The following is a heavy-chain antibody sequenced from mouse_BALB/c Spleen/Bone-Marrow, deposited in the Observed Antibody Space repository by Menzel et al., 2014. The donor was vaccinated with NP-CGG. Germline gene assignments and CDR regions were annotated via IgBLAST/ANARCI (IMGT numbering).Heavy chain of an antibody. Sequence: EVQLQQSGPDLVKPPQSLSLTCTVTGYSITSGYSWHWIRQFPGNKLEWMGYIHYSGSTNYNPSLKSRISITRDTSKNQFFLQLNSVTTEDTATYYCARRTTVVAPLDYWGQGTTLTVSS. CDR3: ARRTTVVAPLDY. CDR1: GYSITSGYS. J-gene: IGHJ2*01. V-gene: IGHV3-1*02. CDR2: IHYSGST. D-gene: IGHD1-1*01.